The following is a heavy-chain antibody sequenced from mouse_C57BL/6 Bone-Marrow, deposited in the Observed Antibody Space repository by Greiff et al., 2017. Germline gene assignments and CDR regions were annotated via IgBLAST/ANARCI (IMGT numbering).Heavy chain of an antibody. CDR3: ASHYGSSYGYAMDY. V-gene: IGHV14-2*01. D-gene: IGHD1-1*01. CDR1: GFNITDYY. Sequence: VQLQQSGAELVKPGASVKLSCTASGFNITDYYMHWVKQRTEQGLEWIGRIDPEDGDTKYAAKFQGKATITADTSSNTAYLQLSSLTSEDTAVYYCASHYGSSYGYAMDYWGQGTSVTVSS. J-gene: IGHJ4*01. CDR2: IDPEDGDT.